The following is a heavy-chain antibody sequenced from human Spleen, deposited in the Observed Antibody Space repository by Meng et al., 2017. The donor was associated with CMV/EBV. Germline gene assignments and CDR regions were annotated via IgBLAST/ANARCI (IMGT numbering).Heavy chain of an antibody. V-gene: IGHV4-39*07. D-gene: IGHD4-11*01. CDR3: ARDPYTRY. CDR2: VHYSGNT. Sequence: SITCTVSGGSISSSYYYWGWIRQSPGKGLEWIGSVHYSGNTYYHPSLKSRVTISVDTSKNHFSLRLSSVTAADTAVYFCARDPYTRYWGQGRLVTVSS. CDR1: GGSISSSYYY. J-gene: IGHJ4*02.